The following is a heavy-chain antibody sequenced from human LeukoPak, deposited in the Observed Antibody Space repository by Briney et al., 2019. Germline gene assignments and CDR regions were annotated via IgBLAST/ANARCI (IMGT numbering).Heavy chain of an antibody. CDR1: GYSLTSYW. CDR2: IYPGDSDT. V-gene: IGHV5-51*01. CDR3: ARQNRPAPYGMDV. Sequence: GESLKISCKGSGYSLTSYWIGWVRQMPGKGLEWMGIIYPGDSDTRYSPSFQGQVTISADKSISTAYLQWSSLKASDTPMYYCARQNRPAPYGMDVWGQGTTVTVSS. J-gene: IGHJ6*02.